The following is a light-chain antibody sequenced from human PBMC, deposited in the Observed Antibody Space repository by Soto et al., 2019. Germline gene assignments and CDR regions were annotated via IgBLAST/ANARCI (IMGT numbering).Light chain of an antibody. CDR2: VAS. Sequence: EVVMTQSTATLSVSPGERATLSCRASQSIGINLAWYQQKHGQAPRLLIYVASTRATGIPARFSGSGSGTELTLTIKRLQSEDFGVYYFQQYNEWPRTFGQVTMVEMK. CDR3: QQYNEWPRT. CDR1: QSIGIN. J-gene: IGKJ1*01. V-gene: IGKV3-15*01.